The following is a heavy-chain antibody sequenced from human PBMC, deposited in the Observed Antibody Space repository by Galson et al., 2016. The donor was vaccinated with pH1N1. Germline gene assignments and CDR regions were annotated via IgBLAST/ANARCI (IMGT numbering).Heavy chain of an antibody. J-gene: IGHJ6*02. D-gene: IGHD5-12*01. Sequence: SVKVSCKVSGNTLTKLSIHWVRQAPGQGLEWMAGFGPEDGEAIYAQRFQGRLTLTEDTSTDTAYMLLSGLRSEDTAVYYCARSYSGYDRHYYSGMDVWGQGTTVTVSS. CDR3: ARSYSGYDRHYYSGMDV. V-gene: IGHV1-24*01. CDR2: FGPEDGEA. CDR1: GNTLTKLS.